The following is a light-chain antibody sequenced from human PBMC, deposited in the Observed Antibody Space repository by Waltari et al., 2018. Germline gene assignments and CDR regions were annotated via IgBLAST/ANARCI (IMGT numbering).Light chain of an antibody. J-gene: IGLJ2*01. Sequence: QSALTQPASVSGSPGQSVTISCTGTSSDVGAYNFLSWYQQHPGKAPKLMIFDVTDRPSGISTRFSGSKSGNTASLTISGLQADDEADYYCMSYTSSHTIIFGGGTKLTVL. CDR1: SSDVGAYNF. V-gene: IGLV2-14*03. CDR3: MSYTSSHTII. CDR2: DVT.